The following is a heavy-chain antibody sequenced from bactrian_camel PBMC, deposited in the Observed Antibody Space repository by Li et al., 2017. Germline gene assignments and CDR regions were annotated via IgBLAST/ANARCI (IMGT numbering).Heavy chain of an antibody. Sequence: HVQLVESGGGSVQAGGSLRLSCTPSGTTLTDNCMGWFRQIPGKEREGVAVIDSDGSTTYADSVKGRFTISKDNAKNTLHLQMDSLKPEDTAMYYCAADLYSGYCPSARVYFGWWGQGTQVTVS. V-gene: IGHV3S53*01. CDR3: AADLYSGYCPSARVYFGW. D-gene: IGHD2*01. J-gene: IGHJ6*01. CDR1: GTTLTDNC. CDR2: IDSDGST.